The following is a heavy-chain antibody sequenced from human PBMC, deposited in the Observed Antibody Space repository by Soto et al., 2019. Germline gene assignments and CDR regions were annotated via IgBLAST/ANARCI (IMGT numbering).Heavy chain of an antibody. CDR3: SKIWTAI. D-gene: IGHD3-9*01. V-gene: IGHV3-23*01. CDR1: GFTFSSYS. Sequence: EVQLLESGGGLVQPGGSLRLSCAASGFTFSSYSMTWVRQAPGKGLEWVSTISGSGGSTYYADSVKGRFTISRDNSKNSLYLQMNSLRAEDTAVYYCSKIWTAIWGQGTMVTVSS. CDR2: ISGSGGST. J-gene: IGHJ3*02.